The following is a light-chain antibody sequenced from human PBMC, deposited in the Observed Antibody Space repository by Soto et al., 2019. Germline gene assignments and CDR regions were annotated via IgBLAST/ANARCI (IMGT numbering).Light chain of an antibody. Sequence: DVVMTQSPLSLPVTLGQPASISCKSSQSLVSSDGNTYLNWFQQRPGQAPRRLFSTVSNRDSGVPDRFSGSGSGNDFTLKISRVEADDIGVYYCMQHTHWPHTFGQGTKLEIK. CDR1: QSLVSSDGNTY. V-gene: IGKV2-30*01. CDR2: TVS. CDR3: MQHTHWPHT. J-gene: IGKJ2*01.